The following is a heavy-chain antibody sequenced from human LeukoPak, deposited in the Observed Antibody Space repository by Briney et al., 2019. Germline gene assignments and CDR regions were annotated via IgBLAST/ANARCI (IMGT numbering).Heavy chain of an antibody. Sequence: SETLSLTCAVYGGSFSGYYWSWIRQPPGKGLEWIGEINHSGSTNYNPSLKSRVTISVDTSKNQFSLKLSSVTAADTAVYYCARDLRATVTTFWWFDPWGQGTLVTVSS. J-gene: IGHJ5*02. CDR1: GGSFSGYY. D-gene: IGHD4-17*01. V-gene: IGHV4-34*01. CDR2: INHSGST. CDR3: ARDLRATVTTFWWFDP.